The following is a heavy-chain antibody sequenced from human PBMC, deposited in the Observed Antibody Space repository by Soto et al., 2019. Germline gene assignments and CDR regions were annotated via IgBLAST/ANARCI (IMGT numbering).Heavy chain of an antibody. V-gene: IGHV1-69*01. Sequence: QLVQSGAEVKKPGSSVKISCKTSGGSFTNLAISWVRQAPGQGLEWMGGIIPFFDTTNYAQQFQGRDTKPADAPTNTVFWDLRRLTSEATSVYYGVRASGGGYGSGDHYFDPWGQGTLVTVSS. CDR3: VRASGGGYGSGDHYFDP. D-gene: IGHD3-10*01. J-gene: IGHJ5*02. CDR1: GGSFTNLA. CDR2: IIPFFDTT.